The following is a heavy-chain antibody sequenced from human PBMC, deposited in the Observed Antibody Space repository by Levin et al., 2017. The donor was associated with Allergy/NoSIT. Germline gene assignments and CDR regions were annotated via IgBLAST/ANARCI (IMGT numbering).Heavy chain of an antibody. J-gene: IGHJ3*02. CDR3: AREEWDAFDI. V-gene: IGHV3-66*01. CDR1: GFTVSSNY. Sequence: GESLKISCAASGFTVSSNYMSWVRQAPGKGLEWVSVIYSGGSTYYADSVKGRFTISRDNSKNTLYLQMNSLRAEDTAVYYCAREEWDAFDIWGQGTMVTVSS. D-gene: IGHD3-3*01. CDR2: IYSGGST.